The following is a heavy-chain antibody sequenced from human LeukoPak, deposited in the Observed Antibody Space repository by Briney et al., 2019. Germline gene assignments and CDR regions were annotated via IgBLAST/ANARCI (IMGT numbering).Heavy chain of an antibody. J-gene: IGHJ4*02. CDR2: ISSSSSYI. V-gene: IGHV3-21*01. Sequence: KPGGSLRLSCAASGFTFSSYSMSWVRQAPGKGLEWVSSISSSSSYIYYADSVKGRFTISRDNAKNSLYLQTNSLRAEDTAVYYCARSTSVNYDSSGYSALDYWGQGTLVTVSS. CDR1: GFTFSSYS. D-gene: IGHD3-22*01. CDR3: ARSTSVNYDSSGYSALDY.